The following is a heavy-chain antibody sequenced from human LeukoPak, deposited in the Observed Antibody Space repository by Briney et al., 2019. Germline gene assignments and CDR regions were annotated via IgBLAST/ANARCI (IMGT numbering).Heavy chain of an antibody. CDR3: AKDLVVGALDY. CDR2: ISGSGGST. Sequence: PGGSLRLSCAVSGFTFTDTYMTWIRQAPGKGLEWVSSISGSGGSTYYADSVKGRFTISRDNSRNMLFLQMNSLRADDTAVYYCAKDLVVGALDYWGQGTLVTVSS. J-gene: IGHJ4*02. D-gene: IGHD1-26*01. V-gene: IGHV3-23*01. CDR1: GFTFTDTY.